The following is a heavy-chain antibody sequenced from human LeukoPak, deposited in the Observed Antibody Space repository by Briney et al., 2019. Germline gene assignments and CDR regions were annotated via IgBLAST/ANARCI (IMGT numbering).Heavy chain of an antibody. D-gene: IGHD1-7*01. CDR1: GSTISGNW. J-gene: IGHJ4*02. V-gene: IGHV3-74*01. Sequence: GGSLRLSCVVSGSTISGNWMHWVRQAPGKGPVWVSRISADGRTTNYADSVKGRFTISRDNAKNALYLQMNTLSAEDTAVYYCTKAIETTDFDYWGQGTLVTVSS. CDR2: ISADGRTT. CDR3: TKAIETTDFDY.